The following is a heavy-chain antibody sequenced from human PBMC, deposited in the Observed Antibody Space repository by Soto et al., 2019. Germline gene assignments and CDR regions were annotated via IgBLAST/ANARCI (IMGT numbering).Heavy chain of an antibody. CDR2: IYYSGST. V-gene: IGHV4-39*01. J-gene: IGHJ4*02. CDR3: ARSGGLQHIDY. D-gene: IGHD4-4*01. Sequence: PSVTLSLTCTITGDSITSSTYYWAWIRKPPGKGLEWIGSIYYSGSTDYNPSLKSRVTISVDTSKNQFSLKLNSVTAADTAVHYCARSGGLQHIDYWGQGTLVTVS. CDR1: GDSITSSTYY.